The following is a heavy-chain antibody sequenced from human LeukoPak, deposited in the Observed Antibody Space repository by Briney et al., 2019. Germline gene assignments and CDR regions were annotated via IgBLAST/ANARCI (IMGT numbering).Heavy chain of an antibody. CDR2: IFSNDEK. V-gene: IGHV2-26*01. J-gene: IGHJ4*02. D-gene: IGHD3-10*01. CDR1: GGSIRSYYW. Sequence: ETLSLTCTVSGGSIRSYYWTWIRQPPGKALEWLAHIFSNDEKSYSTSLKSRLTFSKDTSKSQVVLTMTNMDPVDTATYYCARIILVRGVSHPDFWGQGTLVTVSS. CDR3: ARIILVRGVSHPDF.